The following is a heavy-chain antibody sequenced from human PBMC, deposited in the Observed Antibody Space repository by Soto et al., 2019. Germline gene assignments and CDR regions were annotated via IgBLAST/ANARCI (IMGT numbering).Heavy chain of an antibody. V-gene: IGHV1-18*01. J-gene: IGHJ5*02. CDR3: ARDTYLTPTIAAAGTMLSRWFDP. Sequence: GASVKVSCKASGYTFTSYGISWVRQAPGQGLEWMGWISAYNGNTNYAQKLQGRVTMTTDTSTSTAYMELRSLRSDDTAVYYCARDTYLTPTIAAAGTMLSRWFDPWGQGTLVTVSS. CDR2: ISAYNGNT. D-gene: IGHD6-13*01. CDR1: GYTFTSYG.